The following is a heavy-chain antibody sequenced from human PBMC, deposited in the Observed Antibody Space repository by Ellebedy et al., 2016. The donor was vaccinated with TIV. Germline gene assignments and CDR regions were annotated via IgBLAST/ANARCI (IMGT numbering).Heavy chain of an antibody. V-gene: IGHV3-48*04. CDR2: ISSSNSAM. J-gene: IGHJ1*01. Sequence: PGGSLRLSCAASGFTFSGYGMNRVRQAPGKGLECVSYISSSNSAMYYAASVKGRFTISRDNAKNSLYLQMNSLRADDTAVYYCVREGSESYGAEYFQHWGQGTLVTVSS. CDR3: VREGSESYGAEYFQH. D-gene: IGHD3-10*01. CDR1: GFTFSGYG.